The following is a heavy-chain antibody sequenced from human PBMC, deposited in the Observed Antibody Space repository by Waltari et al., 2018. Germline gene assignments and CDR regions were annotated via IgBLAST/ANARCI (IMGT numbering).Heavy chain of an antibody. CDR2: ITSTGNYI. J-gene: IGHJ4*02. CDR3: ATSPELDY. V-gene: IGHV3-21*01. CDR1: GFTFSAYS. Sequence: EVQLVESGGDLVKPGGSLRLSCAASGFTFSAYSMNWLRQAPGKGLDWVSSITSTGNYIYYGDSVKGRFTMSRDNRKNSVYLQMNDMRAEDTTVYFCATSPELDYWGQGTLVTVSS.